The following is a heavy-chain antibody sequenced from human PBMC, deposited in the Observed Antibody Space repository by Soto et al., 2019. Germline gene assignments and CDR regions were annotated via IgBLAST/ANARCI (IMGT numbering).Heavy chain of an antibody. CDR3: ARESLIAARHEGNWFDP. V-gene: IGHV1-69*06. CDR2: IIPIFGTA. Sequence: SVKVSCKASGGAFSSYAISWVRQAPGQGLEWMGGIIPIFGTANYAQKFQGRVTITADKSTSTAYMELSSLRSEDTAVYYCARESLIAARHEGNWFDPWGQGTLVTV. CDR1: GGAFSSYA. D-gene: IGHD6-6*01. J-gene: IGHJ5*02.